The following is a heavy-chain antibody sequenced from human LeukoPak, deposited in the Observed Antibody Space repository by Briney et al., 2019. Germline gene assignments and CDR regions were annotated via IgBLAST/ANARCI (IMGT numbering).Heavy chain of an antibody. CDR1: SGSISSYY. D-gene: IGHD3-3*01. Sequence: PSETLSLTCTVSSGSISSYYWSWIRQPPGKGLEWLGYIYYSGSTNYNPSLKSRVTISVDTSKNQFSLKLSPVTAADTAVYYCARMEWLNVANYYYYYYMDVWGKGTTVTVSS. CDR2: IYYSGST. V-gene: IGHV4-59*01. J-gene: IGHJ6*03. CDR3: ARMEWLNVANYYYYYYMDV.